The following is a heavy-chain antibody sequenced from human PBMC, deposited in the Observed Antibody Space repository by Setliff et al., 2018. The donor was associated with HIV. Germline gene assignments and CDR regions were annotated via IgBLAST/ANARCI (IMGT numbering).Heavy chain of an antibody. V-gene: IGHV3-72*01. CDR2: TRNKANGYIT. CDR3: VRAAAGLDI. J-gene: IGHJ4*02. Sequence: SCKASGGTFSSYAISWVRQAPGQGLEWVGRTRNKANGYITEYGASVQGRFTISRDNSKDSLSLQMNNLKAEDTAVYYCVRAAAGLDIWSQGIRVTVSS. CDR1: GGTFSSYA.